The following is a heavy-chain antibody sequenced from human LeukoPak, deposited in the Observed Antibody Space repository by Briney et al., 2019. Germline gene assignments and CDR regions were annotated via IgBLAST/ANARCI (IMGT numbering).Heavy chain of an antibody. V-gene: IGHV3-33*06. CDR1: GFTFSSYG. D-gene: IGHD3-22*01. CDR2: IWYDGSNK. J-gene: IGHJ4*02. Sequence: GRSLRLSCAASGFTFSSYGVQWVSHAPGRGREWVAVIWYDGSNKYYADSVKGRFTISRDNSKNTLYLQRNGLRAEDTALYYCAKGAGYYYNYFDYWGQGTLVTVSS. CDR3: AKGAGYYYNYFDY.